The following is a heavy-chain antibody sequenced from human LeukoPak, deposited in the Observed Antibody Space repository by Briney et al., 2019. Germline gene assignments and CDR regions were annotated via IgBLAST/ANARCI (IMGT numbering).Heavy chain of an antibody. J-gene: IGHJ6*02. CDR1: GFTFSIYS. D-gene: IGHD6-13*01. CDR3: ARDRRRSSSWFGTQEGGMDV. Sequence: GGSLRLSCAASGFTFSIYSMNWVRQAPGKGLEWVSSISSSSSYIYYADSVKGRFTISRDNAKNSLYLQMNSLRAEDTAVYYCARDRRRSSSWFGTQEGGMDVWGQGTTVTVSS. CDR2: ISSSSSYI. V-gene: IGHV3-21*01.